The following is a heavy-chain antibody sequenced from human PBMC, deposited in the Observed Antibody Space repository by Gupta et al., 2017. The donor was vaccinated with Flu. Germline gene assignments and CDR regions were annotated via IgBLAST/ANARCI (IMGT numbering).Heavy chain of an antibody. Sequence: HVQLLESGPGLVKPSETLSLTCTVSGGSIHNYYWSWIRQPPGKGLDWIGYIFYNGATIYSPSLRSRVAMSVDRSKNQFSLKLTSVTAADTAVYYCARHDDVPAYRHGMDAWGQGTTVTVSS. V-gene: IGHV4-59*08. D-gene: IGHD4-4*01. CDR1: GGSIHNYY. J-gene: IGHJ6*02. CDR2: IFYNGAT. CDR3: ARHDDVPAYRHGMDA.